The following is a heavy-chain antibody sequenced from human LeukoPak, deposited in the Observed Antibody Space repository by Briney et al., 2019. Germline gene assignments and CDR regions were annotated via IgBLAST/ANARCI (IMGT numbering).Heavy chain of an antibody. D-gene: IGHD1-7*01. V-gene: IGHV3-23*01. CDR1: GFRFSSYA. J-gene: IGHJ4*02. Sequence: GGSLRLSCAASGFRFSSYAMSWVRQAPGKGLEWVSAISGSGVSTYYADSVKGRFTVSRDNSKNTLYLQMSSLRAEDTAVYYCAKDERNWNYNLASQTYDWGQGTLVAVSS. CDR2: ISGSGVST. CDR3: AKDERNWNYNLASQTYD.